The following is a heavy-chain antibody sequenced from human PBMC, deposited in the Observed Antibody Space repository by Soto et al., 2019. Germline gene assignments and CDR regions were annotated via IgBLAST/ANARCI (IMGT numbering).Heavy chain of an antibody. CDR3: GISYGSGSPHFDS. J-gene: IGHJ4*02. V-gene: IGHV1-69*02. CDR2: VNPIVGMS. D-gene: IGHD3-10*01. Sequence: QVQLVQSGAEVKKPGSSVTVSCTASGGTFNSYTINWVRQAPGQRLEWVGRVNPIVGMSSSASKFQGRVTMTADKSTRKAYMDLTGLKWEDMAVASCGISYGSGSPHFDSWGQGTLVTVSS. CDR1: GGTFNSYT.